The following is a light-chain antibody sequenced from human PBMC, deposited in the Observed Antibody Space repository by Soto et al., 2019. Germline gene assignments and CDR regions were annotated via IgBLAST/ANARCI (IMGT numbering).Light chain of an antibody. CDR3: QQYGNSPIT. V-gene: IGKV2-30*01. J-gene: IGKJ5*01. Sequence: DVVMTQSPLSLPVTLGQPASISCRSSQSLVDSDGNTFLNWYQQRPGQSPRRLIYKVSNRDSGVPDRFSGSGSGTDFTLTISRLEPEDFAVYYCQQYGNSPITFGQGTRLEIK. CDR1: QSLVDSDGNTF. CDR2: KVS.